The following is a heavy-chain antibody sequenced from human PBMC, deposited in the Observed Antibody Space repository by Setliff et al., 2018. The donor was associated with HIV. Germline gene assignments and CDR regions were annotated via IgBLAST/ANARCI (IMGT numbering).Heavy chain of an antibody. D-gene: IGHD5-12*01. CDR1: GGSISSHH. Sequence: SETLSLTCSVSGGSISSHHWSWIRQPPGKGLEWIGSIYNSGSTNYNPSLTSRVTISVDTSKHQFSLKLTSVTTADTAVYFCAKSSPSIGYITDCWGQGAPVTVSS. CDR2: IYNSGST. J-gene: IGHJ4*02. CDR3: AKSSPSIGYITDC. V-gene: IGHV4-59*11.